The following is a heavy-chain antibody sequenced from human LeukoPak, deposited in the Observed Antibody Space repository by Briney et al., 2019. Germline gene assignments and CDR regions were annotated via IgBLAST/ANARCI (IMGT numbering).Heavy chain of an antibody. CDR1: GFTFSSYS. D-gene: IGHD3-10*01. CDR3: ARDPGVRALDY. V-gene: IGHV3-21*01. J-gene: IGHJ4*02. CDR2: ISSSSSYI. Sequence: GGSLRLSCAASGFTFSSYSMNWVRQAPGKGLEWVSSISSSSSYIYYADSVKGRFTISRDNAKNSLYLQMNSPRAEDTAVYYCARDPGVRALDYWGQGTLVTVSS.